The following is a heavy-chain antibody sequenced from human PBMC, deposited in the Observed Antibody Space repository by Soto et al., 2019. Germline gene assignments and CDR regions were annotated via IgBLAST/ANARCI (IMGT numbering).Heavy chain of an antibody. CDR1: GGTFSNFGTFSNYS. V-gene: IGHV1-69*13. Sequence: GASVKVSCKASGGTFSNFGTFSNYSISWVRQAPGQGLEWMGGIIPPFATAYYAQKFQGRVTITADESTITAYMELSSLRTEDTAVYFCARDYGGSGYGYYFDYWGQGTLVTVSS. D-gene: IGHD3-3*01. CDR2: IIPPFATA. CDR3: ARDYGGSGYGYYFDY. J-gene: IGHJ4*02.